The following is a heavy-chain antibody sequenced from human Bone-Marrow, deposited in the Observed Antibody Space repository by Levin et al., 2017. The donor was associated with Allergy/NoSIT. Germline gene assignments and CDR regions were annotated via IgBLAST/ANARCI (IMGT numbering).Heavy chain of an antibody. V-gene: IGHV4-34*01. CDR3: ARSTRRPYFDWLSHGRAFDS. CDR2: INHSGST. Sequence: SQTLSLTCAVYGGSFSGYYWSWIRQPPGKGLEWIGEINHSGSTNYNPSLKSRVTISVDTSKNQFSLKLSSVTAADTAVYYCARSTRRPYFDWLSHGRAFDSWGQGTMVTVSS. D-gene: IGHD3-9*01. CDR1: GGSFSGYY. J-gene: IGHJ3*02.